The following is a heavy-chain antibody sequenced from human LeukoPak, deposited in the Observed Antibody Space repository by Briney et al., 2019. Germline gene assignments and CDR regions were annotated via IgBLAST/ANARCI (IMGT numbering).Heavy chain of an antibody. CDR1: GGSISSYY. CDR3: ARGDSSGYYSSMYYFDY. J-gene: IGHJ4*02. Sequence: TASETLSLTCTVSGGSISSYYWSWIRQPPGKGLEWIGYIYYSGSTNYNPSLKSRVTISVDTSKNQFSLKLSSVTAADTAVYYCARGDSSGYYSSMYYFDYWGQGTLVTVSS. CDR2: IYYSGST. V-gene: IGHV4-59*01. D-gene: IGHD3-22*01.